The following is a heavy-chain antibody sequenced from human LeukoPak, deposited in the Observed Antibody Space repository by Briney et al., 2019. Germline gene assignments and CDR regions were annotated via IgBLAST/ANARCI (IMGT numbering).Heavy chain of an antibody. CDR1: GGTFSSYA. CDR3: AREGNYYDSSGYPFDY. Sequence: SVKVSCKASGGTFSSYAMSWVRQAPGQGLEWMGGIIPIFGTANYAQKFQGRVTITADESTSTAYMELSSLRSEDTAVYYCAREGNYYDSSGYPFDYWGQGTLVTVSS. V-gene: IGHV1-69*13. J-gene: IGHJ4*02. CDR2: IIPIFGTA. D-gene: IGHD3-22*01.